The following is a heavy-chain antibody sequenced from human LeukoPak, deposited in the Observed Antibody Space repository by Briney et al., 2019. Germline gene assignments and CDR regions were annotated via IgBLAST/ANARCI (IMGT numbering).Heavy chain of an antibody. V-gene: IGHV3-21*01. Sequence: GGSLRLSCSAPGFTFSSFNMTWVRQAPAKGLEWVSSISSTSSLIWYADSLKSRFTISRDNAKNSLYLQMDSLRAEDTAVYYCARYNSGWNDYWGQGTVVTVSS. CDR2: ISSTSSLI. D-gene: IGHD6-19*01. CDR1: GFTFSSFN. CDR3: ARYNSGWNDY. J-gene: IGHJ4*02.